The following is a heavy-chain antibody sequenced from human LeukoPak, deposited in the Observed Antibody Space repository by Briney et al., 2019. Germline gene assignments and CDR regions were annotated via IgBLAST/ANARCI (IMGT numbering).Heavy chain of an antibody. V-gene: IGHV1-18*01. CDR3: ARDGRFAAYEPDY. CDR1: GLTFSNYG. CDR2: ISAYDGNT. D-gene: IGHD1-26*01. J-gene: IGHJ4*02. Sequence: ASVRVSCKASGLTFSNYGITWVRQAPGQGLEWVGWISAYDGNTNYAQKFQGRVTMTTDTSTSTAHMELRSLRYDDTAVYYCARDGRFAAYEPDYWGQGTLVTVSS.